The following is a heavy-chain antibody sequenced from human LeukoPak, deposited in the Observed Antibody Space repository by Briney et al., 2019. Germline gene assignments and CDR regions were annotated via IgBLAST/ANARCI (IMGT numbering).Heavy chain of an antibody. J-gene: IGHJ4*02. D-gene: IGHD3-10*01. CDR3: AQVGQPRVRWFFDY. CDR1: GFTFSRYG. V-gene: IGHV3-30*18. Sequence: GGSLRLYCAASGFTFSRYGMHWVRQAPGKGLEWVAVISYEGSNKYCADSVKGRFTISRENSKNTLYLQMNSLRAEDTAVYYCAQVGQPRVRWFFDYWGQGTLVTVSS. CDR2: ISYEGSNK.